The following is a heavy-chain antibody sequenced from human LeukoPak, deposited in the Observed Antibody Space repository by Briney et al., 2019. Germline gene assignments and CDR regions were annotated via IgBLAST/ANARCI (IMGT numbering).Heavy chain of an antibody. D-gene: IGHD3-10*01. J-gene: IGHJ4*02. V-gene: IGHV4-34*01. CDR2: INHSGST. CDR3: AIWFGEFAGGY. Sequence: SETLSLTCAVSGGSISSYYWSWIRQPPGKGLEWIGEINHSGSTNYNPSLKSRVTISVDTSKNQFSLKLSSVTAADTAVYYCAIWFGEFAGGYWGQGTLVTVSS. CDR1: GGSISSYY.